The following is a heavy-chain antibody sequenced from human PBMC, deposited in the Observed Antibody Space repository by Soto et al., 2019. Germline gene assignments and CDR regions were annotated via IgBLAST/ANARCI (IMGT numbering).Heavy chain of an antibody. J-gene: IGHJ4*02. V-gene: IGHV4-39*02. D-gene: IGHD2-8*02. CDR3: ARDKITGLFDY. Sequence: PSETLSLTCTVSGASLSSSSYYWAWIRQPPGKGLESIGSIYYDGNTYYNPSLKSRLTISVDTSKNQFSLKLKSVTAADTAVYYCARDKITGLFDYWGQGTLVTVSS. CDR1: GASLSSSSYY. CDR2: IYYDGNT.